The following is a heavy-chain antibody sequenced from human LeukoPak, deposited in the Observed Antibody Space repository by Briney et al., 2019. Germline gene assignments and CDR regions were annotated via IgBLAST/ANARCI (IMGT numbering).Heavy chain of an antibody. V-gene: IGHV1-46*03. J-gene: IGHJ3*02. CDR2: INPSGGST. D-gene: IGHD1-26*01. CDR1: GYTFTSYY. CDR3: ARDLRELPRADAFDI. Sequence: ASVKVSCKASGYTFTSYYMHWVRQAPGQGLEWMGIINPSGGSTSYAQKFQGRVTMTRDTSTSTVYMELSSLRPEDTAVYYCARDLRELPRADAFDIWGQGTMVTVSS.